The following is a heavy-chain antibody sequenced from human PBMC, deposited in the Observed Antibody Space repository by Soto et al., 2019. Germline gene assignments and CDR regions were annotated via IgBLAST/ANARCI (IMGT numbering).Heavy chain of an antibody. Sequence: VQRVQSGAEVKKPGSSEKVSCKASGGTFRSCTISWVRQAPGQGLEWMGRIIPILGIANYAQKFQGRVTITADKSTSTAYMELSSLRSEDTAVYYCASCLSSSWYRPNWGQGTLVTVSS. D-gene: IGHD6-13*01. CDR1: GGTFRSCT. V-gene: IGHV1-69*02. CDR3: ASCLSSSWYRPN. J-gene: IGHJ4*02. CDR2: IIPILGIA.